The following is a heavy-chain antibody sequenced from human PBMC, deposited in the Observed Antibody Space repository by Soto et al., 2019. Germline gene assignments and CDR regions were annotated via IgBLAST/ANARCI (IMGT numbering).Heavy chain of an antibody. CDR2: IYQGGSA. CDR3: ARAFYGVDL. CDR1: GGSITSGGYS. Sequence: SETLSLTCAVDGGSITSGGYSWSWIRQSPGQGLEWIGYIYQGGSAYYNPSLKTRVTILVDRSNNQFSLNLTSVTAADTAVYYCARAFYGVDLWGQGTTVTVS. J-gene: IGHJ6*02. V-gene: IGHV4-30-2*06.